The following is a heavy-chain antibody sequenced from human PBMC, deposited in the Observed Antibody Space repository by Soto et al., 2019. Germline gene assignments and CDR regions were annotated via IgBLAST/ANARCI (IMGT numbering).Heavy chain of an antibody. Sequence: ASVKVSCKASGYTFTSYGISWVRQAPGQGLEWMGWISAYNGNTNYAQKLQGRVTMTTDTSTSTAYMELRSPRSDDTAVYYCARSGEDIVVVVDYFDYWGQEPWSPSPQ. CDR1: GYTFTSYG. D-gene: IGHD2-15*01. V-gene: IGHV1-18*01. J-gene: IGHJ4*01. CDR2: ISAYNGNT. CDR3: ARSGEDIVVVVDYFDY.